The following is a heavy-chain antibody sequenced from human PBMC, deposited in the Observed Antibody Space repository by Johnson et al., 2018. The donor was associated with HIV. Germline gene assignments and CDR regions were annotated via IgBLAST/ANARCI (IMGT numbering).Heavy chain of an antibody. J-gene: IGHJ3*02. D-gene: IGHD3-10*01. V-gene: IGHV3-7*03. CDR3: ALEAVRSTDAFDI. CDR1: GFTFDDYG. Sequence: VQLVESGGGVVRPGGSLRLSCVASGFTFDDYGMSWVRQAPGKGLEWVANIKQDGSEKYYVDSVKGRFTISRDNAKNSLYLQTNSLRAEDTAVYYCALEAVRSTDAFDIWGQGTMVIVSS. CDR2: IKQDGSEK.